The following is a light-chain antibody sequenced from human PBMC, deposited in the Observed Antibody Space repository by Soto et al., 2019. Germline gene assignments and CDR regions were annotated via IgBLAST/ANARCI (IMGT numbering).Light chain of an antibody. CDR1: QSLSNNIY. CDR2: GAS. Sequence: LTQSASTLSSSIGERVTLSCRASQSLSNNIYLAWYQQKPGKAPRLLIYGASSMDTGIPERFSGSGSGTDFTLTISRLQPEDFAAYYCQQYGSSQSAFGQGTKVDIK. J-gene: IGKJ1*01. CDR3: QQYGSSQSA. V-gene: IGKV3-20*01.